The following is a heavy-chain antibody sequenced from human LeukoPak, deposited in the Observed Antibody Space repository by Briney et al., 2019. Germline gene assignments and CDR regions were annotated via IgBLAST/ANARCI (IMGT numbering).Heavy chain of an antibody. J-gene: IGHJ4*02. Sequence: GGSLRLSCAASGFTFVSYWMHWVRHAPGKGLVWVSRINGYGSSTDFADSVKGRFTISRDNAKNTLYLQMNSLRAEDTAVYYCARDAPGNTALDYWGRGTLVTVSS. CDR1: GFTFVSYW. CDR3: ARDAPGNTALDY. CDR2: INGYGSST. D-gene: IGHD5-18*01. V-gene: IGHV3-74*01.